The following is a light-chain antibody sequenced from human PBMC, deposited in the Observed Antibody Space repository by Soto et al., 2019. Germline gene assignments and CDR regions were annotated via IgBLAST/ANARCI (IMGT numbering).Light chain of an antibody. CDR1: QNINNY. V-gene: IGKV1-33*01. CDR3: QQYENLPT. Sequence: DIQMTQSPSSLSASLGERVKITCQASQNINNYLNRYQQKPGRAPXILIYDASNLEAGVPSRFRGSGSGTDFTFTISRLQPEDIATYYCQQYENLPTFGQGTRLEIK. CDR2: DAS. J-gene: IGKJ5*01.